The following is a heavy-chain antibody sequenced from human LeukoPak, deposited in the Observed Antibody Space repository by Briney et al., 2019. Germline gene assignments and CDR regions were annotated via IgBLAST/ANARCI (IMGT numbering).Heavy chain of an antibody. CDR1: GFTLSNYW. Sequence: PGGSLRLSCAASGFTLSNYWMHWVRQVPGKGRVWVSSINGHGNTTKYADSVRGRFTISRDNAKNTLFLQMYSLRADDTAVYFCSRGREYISNWNPFDFWGHGTLVTVSS. J-gene: IGHJ4*01. CDR3: SRGREYISNWNPFDF. CDR2: INGHGNTT. V-gene: IGHV3-74*01. D-gene: IGHD6-13*01.